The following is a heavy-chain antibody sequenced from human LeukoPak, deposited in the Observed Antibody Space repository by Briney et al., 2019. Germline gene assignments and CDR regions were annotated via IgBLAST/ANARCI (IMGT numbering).Heavy chain of an antibody. V-gene: IGHV3-23*01. J-gene: IGHJ4*02. CDR2: TGSNGVT. CDR3: GIRDTSDYYVF. D-gene: IGHD3-22*01. CDR1: GFTFSSFA. Sequence: GGSLRLSCAASGFTFSSFAMSWVRQAPGKGLEWVSATGSNGVTYYADSVKGRFTISRDNSKNALYLQMNGLRADDTAVYYCGIRDTSDYYVFWGQGTLVTVSS.